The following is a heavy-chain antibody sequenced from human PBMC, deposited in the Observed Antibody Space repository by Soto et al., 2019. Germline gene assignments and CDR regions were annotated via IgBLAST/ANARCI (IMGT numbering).Heavy chain of an antibody. CDR2: IIPIFGTA. J-gene: IGHJ4*02. V-gene: IGHV1-69*13. D-gene: IGHD3-22*01. CDR1: GGTFSSYA. CDR3: ASPTKSYDSSGYYYAY. Sequence: SVKVSCKASGGTFSSYAISWVRQAPGQGLEWMGGIIPIFGTANYAQKFQGRVTITADESTSTAYMELSSLRSEDTAVYYCASPTKSYDSSGYYYAYWGQGTLVTVSS.